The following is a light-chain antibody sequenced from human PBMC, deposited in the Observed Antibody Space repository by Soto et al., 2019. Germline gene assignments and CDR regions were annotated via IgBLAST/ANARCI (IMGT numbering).Light chain of an antibody. CDR2: DVS. Sequence: QSALTQPASVSGSPGQSITISCTGTSSDVGGYNYVSWYQQHPGKAPKLMIYDVSNRPSGVSNRFSGSKSGNTASLTISGLQAEDEAHYYCSSYTSSSTLVFCGGTKLTVL. CDR3: SSYTSSSTLV. V-gene: IGLV2-14*01. J-gene: IGLJ2*01. CDR1: SSDVGGYNY.